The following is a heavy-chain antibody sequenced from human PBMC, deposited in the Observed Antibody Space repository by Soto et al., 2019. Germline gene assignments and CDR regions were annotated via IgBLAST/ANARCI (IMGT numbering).Heavy chain of an antibody. CDR3: ARLYDFWSGYYPLHYYGMDV. CDR2: IYYSGST. J-gene: IGHJ6*02. D-gene: IGHD3-3*01. Sequence: TSETLSLTCTVSGGSISSSSYYWGWIRQPPGKGLEWIGSIYYSGSTYYNPSLKSRVTISVDTSKNQFSLKLSSVTAADTAVYYCARLYDFWSGYYPLHYYGMDVWGQGTTVTAP. V-gene: IGHV4-39*01. CDR1: GGSISSSSYY.